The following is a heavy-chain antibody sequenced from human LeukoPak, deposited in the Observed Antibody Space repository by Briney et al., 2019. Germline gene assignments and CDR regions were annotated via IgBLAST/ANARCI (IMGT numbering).Heavy chain of an antibody. J-gene: IGHJ1*01. CDR3: ARGIYDSSDFEYFQD. CDR1: GYTFSGYY. V-gene: IGHV1-2*02. Sequence: GASVKVSCKASGYTFSGYYMHWVRQAPGQGVEWMGWINPYSGDTHYAQTFQGRGTLTRDTSISTAYMELSRLRSDDTAVYYCARGIYDSSDFEYFQDWGQGTLVTVSS. D-gene: IGHD3-22*01. CDR2: INPYSGDT.